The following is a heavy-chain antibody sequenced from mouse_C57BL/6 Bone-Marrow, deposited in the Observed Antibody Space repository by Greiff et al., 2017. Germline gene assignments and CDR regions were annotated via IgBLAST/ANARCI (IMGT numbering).Heavy chain of an antibody. Sequence: QVQLQQSGAELVKPGASVKLSCKASGYTFTEYTIHWVKQRSGQGLEWIGWFYPGSGSIKYNEKFKDKATLTADKSSSTVYMELSRLTSEDSAVYFCARHEDRSTTVVAPGFAYWGKGTLVTVSA. D-gene: IGHD1-1*01. V-gene: IGHV1-62-2*01. CDR1: GYTFTEYT. CDR2: FYPGSGSI. J-gene: IGHJ3*01. CDR3: ARHEDRSTTVVAPGFAY.